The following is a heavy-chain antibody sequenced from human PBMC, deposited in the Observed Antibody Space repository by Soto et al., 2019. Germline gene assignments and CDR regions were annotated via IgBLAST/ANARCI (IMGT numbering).Heavy chain of an antibody. D-gene: IGHD2-2*01. CDR1: GYSFTCYW. Sequence: PGESLKISCKCSGYSFTCYWIGVGRQIPGEGLGRMGIIYPRDSDTRYSPSFQGQVTITADKSISTAYQQWSSLKASDNTMYYCARNGAVTPAIGGVPADYYYYGMDVWGQGTTVTVSS. V-gene: IGHV5-51*01. CDR3: ARNGAVTPAIGGVPADYYYYGMDV. J-gene: IGHJ6*02. CDR2: IYPRDSDT.